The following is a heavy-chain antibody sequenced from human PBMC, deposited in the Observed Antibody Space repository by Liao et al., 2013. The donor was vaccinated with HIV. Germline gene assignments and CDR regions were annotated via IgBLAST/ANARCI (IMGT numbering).Heavy chain of an antibody. CDR2: IYYSGST. D-gene: IGHD7-27*01. V-gene: IGHV4-39*07. Sequence: QKQLQESGPGLVKPSETLSLTCTVSGGSISSSPYYWGWIRQPPGKGLEWIGSIYYSGSTYYKPSLKSRVTISVETSKNQFSLKLSSVTPADTAVYYCARDQGTGDAFDFWGHGTMVTVSS. J-gene: IGHJ3*01. CDR1: GGSISSSPYY. CDR3: ARDQGTGDAFDF.